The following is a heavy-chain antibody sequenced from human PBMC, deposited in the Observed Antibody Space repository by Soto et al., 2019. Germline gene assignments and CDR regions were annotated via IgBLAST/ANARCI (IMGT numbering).Heavy chain of an antibody. D-gene: IGHD2-15*01. CDR3: ARQGSGSYYFDY. Sequence: PGGSLRLSCAASGFTFSSYAMHWVRQAPGKGLEYVSAISSNGGSTYYANSVKGRFTISRDNSKNTLYLQMGSLRAEDMAVYYCARQGSGSYYFDYWGQGTLVTVCS. J-gene: IGHJ4*02. CDR1: GFTFSSYA. V-gene: IGHV3-64*01. CDR2: ISSNGGST.